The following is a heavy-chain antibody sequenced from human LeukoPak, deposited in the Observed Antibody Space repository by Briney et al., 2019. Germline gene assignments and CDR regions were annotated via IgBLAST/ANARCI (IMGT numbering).Heavy chain of an antibody. V-gene: IGHV1-18*01. CDR1: GYTFTSYG. CDR2: ISAYNGNT. J-gene: IGHJ4*02. D-gene: IGHD6-13*01. Sequence: ASVKVSCKAPGYTFTSYGISWVRQAPGQGLEWMGWISAYNGNTNYAQKLQGRVTMTTDTSTSTAYMELRSLRSDDTAVYYCARDLGGSSSWVFDYWGQGTLVTVSS. CDR3: ARDLGGSSSWVFDY.